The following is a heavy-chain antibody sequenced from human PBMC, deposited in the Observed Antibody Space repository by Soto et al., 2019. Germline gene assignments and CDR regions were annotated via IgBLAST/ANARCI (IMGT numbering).Heavy chain of an antibody. CDR2: IIPIFGTA. V-gene: IGHV1-69*13. Sequence: ASVKVSCKASGGTFSSYAISWVRQAPGQGLEWMGGIIPIFGTANYAQKFQGRVTITADESTSTAYMELSSLRSEDTAVYYCASVVGATVHYYYYGMDVWGQGTTVTVSS. CDR3: ASVVGATVHYYYYGMDV. J-gene: IGHJ6*02. CDR1: GGTFSSYA. D-gene: IGHD1-26*01.